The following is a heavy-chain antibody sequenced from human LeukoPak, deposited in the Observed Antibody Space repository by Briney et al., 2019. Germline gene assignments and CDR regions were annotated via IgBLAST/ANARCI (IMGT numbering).Heavy chain of an antibody. D-gene: IGHD5-12*01. Sequence: GGSLTLSCAASGFTFTSYDIHWVRQAPGKGLEGVAGISFDGRKKNYADSVKGRLTISRENSKNPMYLQMKNLRDEDTAVYYCVPGNSGYTTITAFDVWGQGTMLIVS. CDR1: GFTFTSYD. CDR3: VPGNSGYTTITAFDV. V-gene: IGHV3-30*04. CDR2: ISFDGRKK. J-gene: IGHJ3*01.